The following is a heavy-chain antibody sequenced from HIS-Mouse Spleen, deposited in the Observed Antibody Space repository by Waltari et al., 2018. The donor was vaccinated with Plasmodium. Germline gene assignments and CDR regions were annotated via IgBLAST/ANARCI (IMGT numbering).Heavy chain of an antibody. CDR2: INHSGST. Sequence: QVQLQQWGAGLLKPSATLSLTCAVYGGSCSGYYWSCIRQPPGKGLEWIGEINHSGSTNYNPSLKSRVTISVDTSKNQFSLKLSSVTAADTAVYYCARVTSSGVYWYFDLWGRGTLVTVSS. D-gene: IGHD3-3*01. V-gene: IGHV4-34*01. J-gene: IGHJ2*01. CDR1: GGSCSGYY. CDR3: ARVTSSGVYWYFDL.